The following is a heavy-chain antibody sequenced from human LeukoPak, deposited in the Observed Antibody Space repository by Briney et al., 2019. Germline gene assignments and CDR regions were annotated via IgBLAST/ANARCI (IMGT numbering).Heavy chain of an antibody. CDR3: ARDPVAGTGSWFDP. D-gene: IGHD6-19*01. Sequence: GGSLRLSCAASGFTFSNAWMNWVRQAPGKGLEWVGRIKSKTDGGTTDYAAPVKGRFTISRDDSKNTLYLQMNSLRADDTAVYYCARDPVAGTGSWFDPWGQGTLVTVSS. V-gene: IGHV3-15*07. J-gene: IGHJ5*02. CDR2: IKSKTDGGTT. CDR1: GFTFSNAW.